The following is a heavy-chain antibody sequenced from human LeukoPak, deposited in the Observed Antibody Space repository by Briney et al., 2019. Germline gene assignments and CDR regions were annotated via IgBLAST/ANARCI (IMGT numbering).Heavy chain of an antibody. CDR3: ARDLTTVTKGFDI. J-gene: IGHJ3*02. CDR1: GGSISTHY. V-gene: IGHV4-59*11. CDR2: VLYSGIT. Sequence: SDTLSLTCTISGGSISTHYWTWIRQPPGKGLEWIGYVLYSGITNYNPSLRSRITISVDTSQNQFSLSLRSVTAADTAVYYCARDLTTVTKGFDIWGQGTMVTVSS. D-gene: IGHD4-17*01.